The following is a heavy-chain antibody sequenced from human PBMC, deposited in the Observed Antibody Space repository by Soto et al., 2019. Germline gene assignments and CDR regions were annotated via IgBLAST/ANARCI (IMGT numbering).Heavy chain of an antibody. D-gene: IGHD1-26*01. CDR1: GFTFSNYA. CDR3: AKVRTPEPYYYYYGMDV. Sequence: GGSLRLSCAASGFTFSNYAMSWVRQAPGKGLEWVSVISGSGSSTYYADSVKGRFTISRDNSKNTLYLQMNNLRAEDTAVYCCAKVRTPEPYYYYYGMDVRGQGTTVTVSS. J-gene: IGHJ6*02. CDR2: ISGSGSST. V-gene: IGHV3-23*01.